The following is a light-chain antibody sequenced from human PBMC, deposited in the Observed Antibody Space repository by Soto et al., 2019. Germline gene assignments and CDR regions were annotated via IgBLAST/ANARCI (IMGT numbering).Light chain of an antibody. V-gene: IGKV3-20*01. CDR1: QSVSSSY. CDR2: GAS. J-gene: IGKJ2*01. CDR3: QQYGSSAMYT. Sequence: EMVLTHSPGTLSLSPGERATLSCRASQSVSSSYLAWYQQKPGQAPRLLIYGASSRATGIPDRFSGSGSGTDFTLTISRLEPEDFAVDYCQQYGSSAMYTFGQGTKLEIK.